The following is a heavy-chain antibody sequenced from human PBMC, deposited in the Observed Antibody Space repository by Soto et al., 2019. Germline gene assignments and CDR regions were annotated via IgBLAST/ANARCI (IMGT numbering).Heavy chain of an antibody. CDR2: INPGGGST. V-gene: IGHV1-46*01. CDR3: ARTGHMTTEPPVYYYYYYMDV. Sequence: VKVSCKASGYTFTSYYMRWVRQAPGQGLEWMGIINPGGGSTSYAQKFQGRVTMTRDTSTSTVYMELSSLRSEDTAVYYCARTGHMTTEPPVYYYYYYMDVWGKGTTVTVSS. D-gene: IGHD4-4*01. CDR1: GYTFTSYY. J-gene: IGHJ6*03.